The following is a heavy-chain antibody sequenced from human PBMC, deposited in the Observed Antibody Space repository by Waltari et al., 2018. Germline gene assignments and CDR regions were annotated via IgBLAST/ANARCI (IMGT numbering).Heavy chain of an antibody. D-gene: IGHD3-3*01. Sequence: QVQLQESGPGLVKPSQTLSLTCTVSGGSISSGSYYWSWIRQPAGKGLEWIGRIYTSGRTNYNPSLKSRVTISVDTSKNQFSLKLSSVTAADTAVYYCARDRHYDFWSGPGWFDPWGQGTLVTVSS. CDR1: GGSISSGSYY. J-gene: IGHJ5*02. CDR2: IYTSGRT. V-gene: IGHV4-61*02. CDR3: ARDRHYDFWSGPGWFDP.